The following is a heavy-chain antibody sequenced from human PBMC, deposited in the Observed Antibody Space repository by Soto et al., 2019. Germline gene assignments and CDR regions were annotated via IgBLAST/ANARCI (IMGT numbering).Heavy chain of an antibody. V-gene: IGHV3-33*01. D-gene: IGHD5-12*01. J-gene: IGHJ4*02. CDR1: GFTFSSYG. Sequence: GGSLRLSCAASGFTFSSYGMHWVRQAPGKGLEWVAVIWYDGSNKYYADSVKGRFTISRDNSKNTLYLQMGSLRGEDMAVYYCARLRDGYNLDYWGQGTLVTVSS. CDR3: ARLRDGYNLDY. CDR2: IWYDGSNK.